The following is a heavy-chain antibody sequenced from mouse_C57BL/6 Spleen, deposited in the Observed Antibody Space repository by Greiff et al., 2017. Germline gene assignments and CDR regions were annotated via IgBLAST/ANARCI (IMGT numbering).Heavy chain of an antibody. Sequence: QVQLQQPGAELVRPGSSVKLSCKASGYTFTSYWMDWVKQRPGQGLEWIGNIYPSDSETHYNQKFKDTATLTVDKSSSTAYMQLSSLTSEDSAVYYCARGAITTVVDWYGDVWGTGTTVTVSS. CDR3: ARGAITTVVDWYGDV. CDR1: GYTFTSYW. CDR2: IYPSDSET. J-gene: IGHJ1*03. V-gene: IGHV1-61*01. D-gene: IGHD1-1*01.